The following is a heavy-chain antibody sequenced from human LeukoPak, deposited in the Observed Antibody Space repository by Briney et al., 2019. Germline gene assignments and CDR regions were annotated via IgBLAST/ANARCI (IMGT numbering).Heavy chain of an antibody. J-gene: IGHJ6*02. CDR1: GGSINSYS. CDR3: ARLRSGMDV. Sequence: PETLSLTCIVSGGSINSYSWTWIRQPPGKGLEWIANVYNSGSTNYNPSLKSRVTIPVDMFKNQFSLRVPAVTAADTAVYYCARLRSGMDVWGQGTTVTVSS. V-gene: IGHV4-59*01. CDR2: VYNSGST.